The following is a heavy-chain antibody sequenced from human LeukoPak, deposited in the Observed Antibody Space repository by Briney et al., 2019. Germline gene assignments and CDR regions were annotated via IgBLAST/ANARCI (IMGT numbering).Heavy chain of an antibody. CDR3: AKVFYDSSGYYLDY. CDR2: ISWNSGSI. Sequence: GRSLRLSCAASGLTFDDYAMHWVRQAPGKGLEWVSGISWNSGSIGYADSVKGRFTISRDNAKNSLYLQMNSLRAEDTALYYCAKVFYDSSGYYLDYWGQGTLVTVSS. V-gene: IGHV3-9*01. CDR1: GLTFDDYA. J-gene: IGHJ4*02. D-gene: IGHD3-22*01.